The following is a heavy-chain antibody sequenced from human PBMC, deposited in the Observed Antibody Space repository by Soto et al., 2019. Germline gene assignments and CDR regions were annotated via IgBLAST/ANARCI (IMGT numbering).Heavy chain of an antibody. CDR3: ASLSIAARPRWYYGMDV. Sequence: SETLSLTCTVSGGSISSGGYYWSWIRQHPGKGLEWIGYIYYSGSTYYNPSLKSRVTISVDTSKNQFSLKLSSVTAADTAVYYCASLSIAARPRWYYGMDVWGQGTTVTVS. V-gene: IGHV4-31*03. CDR2: IYYSGST. D-gene: IGHD6-6*01. CDR1: GGSISSGGYY. J-gene: IGHJ6*02.